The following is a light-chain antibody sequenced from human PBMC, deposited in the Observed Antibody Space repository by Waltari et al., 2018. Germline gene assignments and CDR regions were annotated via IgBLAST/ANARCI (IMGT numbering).Light chain of an antibody. CDR2: GVS. CDR3: SSYSSSSTRV. V-gene: IGLV2-14*03. J-gene: IGLJ1*01. Sequence: SALTQPASVSGSPGQSITISCTGTSSDVGGYNYVSWYRQHPGKAPHLMIYGVSNRPSGVSNPFSGSRAGNTASLTISGLQAEDEAGYYCSSYSSSSTRVFGTGAKVTVL. CDR1: SSDVGGYNY.